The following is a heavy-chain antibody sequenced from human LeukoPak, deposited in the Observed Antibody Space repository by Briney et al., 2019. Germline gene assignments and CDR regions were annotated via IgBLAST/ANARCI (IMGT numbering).Heavy chain of an antibody. J-gene: IGHJ5*02. V-gene: IGHV4-34*01. CDR3: ARGYCSGGTCYSWFDP. CDR1: GGSFSDYY. D-gene: IGHD2-15*01. Sequence: PSETLSLTCAVYGGSFSDYYWSWIRQPPGKGLEWIGEINHSGSTNYNPSLKSRVTISVDTSKNQFSLKLSSVTAADTAVYYGARGYCSGGTCYSWFDPWGQGTLVTVSS. CDR2: INHSGST.